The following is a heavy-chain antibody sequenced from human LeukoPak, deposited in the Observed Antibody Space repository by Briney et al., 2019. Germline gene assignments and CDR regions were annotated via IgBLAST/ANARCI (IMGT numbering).Heavy chain of an antibody. J-gene: IGHJ4*02. Sequence: QPGGSLRLSCAASGFTFSSYEMNWVRQAPGKGLEWVSVISGSGGSTYSADSVKGRFTISRDNSKNTLYLQMNSLRAEDTAVYFCAKSQDGGRLFHFDYWGQGTLVTVSS. CDR2: ISGSGGST. CDR3: AKSQDGGRLFHFDY. D-gene: IGHD1-26*01. CDR1: GFTFSSYE. V-gene: IGHV3-23*01.